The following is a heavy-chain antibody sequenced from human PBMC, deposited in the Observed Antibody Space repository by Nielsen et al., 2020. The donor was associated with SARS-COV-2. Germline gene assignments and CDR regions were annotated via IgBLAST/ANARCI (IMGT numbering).Heavy chain of an antibody. D-gene: IGHD2-2*01. CDR3: ARDGEDVVVPATGDYYGMDV. V-gene: IGHV1-46*01. J-gene: IGHJ6*02. CDR1: GYTFTSYY. Sequence: ASVKVSCKASGYTFTSYYMHWVRQAPGQGLEWMGIINPSGGSTSYAQKFQGRVTMTRDTSTSTAYMELRSLRSDDTAVYYCARDGEDVVVPATGDYYGMDVWGQGTTVTVSS. CDR2: INPSGGST.